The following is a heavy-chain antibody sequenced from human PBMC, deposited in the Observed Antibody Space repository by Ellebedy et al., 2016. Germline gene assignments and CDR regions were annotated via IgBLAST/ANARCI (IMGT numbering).Heavy chain of an antibody. CDR2: ISSSSSTI. CDR1: GFTFSSYS. Sequence: GGSLRLSCAASGFTFSSYSMNWVRQAPGKGLEWVSYISSSSSTIYYADSVKGRFTISRDNAKNSLYLQMNSLRAEDTAVYYCAREGLYGSVADYYYGMDVWGQGTTVTVSS. V-gene: IGHV3-48*04. CDR3: AREGLYGSVADYYYGMDV. J-gene: IGHJ6*02. D-gene: IGHD3-10*01.